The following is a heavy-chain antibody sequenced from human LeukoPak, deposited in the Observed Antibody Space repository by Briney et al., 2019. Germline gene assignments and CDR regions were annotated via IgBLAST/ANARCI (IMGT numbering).Heavy chain of an antibody. D-gene: IGHD2-21*02. Sequence: SQTLSLTCAISGDSVSSNSAAWNWIRQSPSRGLEWLGRTYYRSKWYNDYAVSVKSRITINPDTSKNQFSLQLNSVTPEDTAVYYCAGEVVDCGGDCYLMDYWGQGTLVTVSS. CDR1: GDSVSSNSAA. CDR3: AGEVVDCGGDCYLMDY. CDR2: TYYRSKWYN. V-gene: IGHV6-1*01. J-gene: IGHJ4*02.